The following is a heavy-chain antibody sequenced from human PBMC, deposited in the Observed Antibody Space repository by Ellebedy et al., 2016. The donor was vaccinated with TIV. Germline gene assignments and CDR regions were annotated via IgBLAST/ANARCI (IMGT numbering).Heavy chain of an antibody. J-gene: IGHJ6*02. D-gene: IGHD4-17*01. CDR3: AREGMTTVTYYYGMDV. V-gene: IGHV1-2*02. CDR2: INPNSGGR. CDR1: GYTFSGYY. Sequence: AASVKVSCKASGYTFSGYYMHWVRQAPGQGLEWMGWINPNSGGRMYAQKFQGRVTMTGDMAVSTAYMELSRLSPDDTAVYYCAREGMTTVTYYYGMDVWGQGTTVTVSS.